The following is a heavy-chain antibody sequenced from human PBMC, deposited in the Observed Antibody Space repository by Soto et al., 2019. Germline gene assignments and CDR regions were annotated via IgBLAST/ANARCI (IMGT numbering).Heavy chain of an antibody. CDR2: SSYNGGT. J-gene: IGHJ4*02. D-gene: IGHD1-1*01. CDR3: ARHRIEVVWRGFDY. V-gene: IGHV4-39*01. Sequence: SETLSLTCTVSADSSTVSDSYWGWLRQPPGKGLQWIGSSSYNGGTFYNPSLKGRVAISVDPSKKHSSLQVTSVSAADTAVYYCARHRIEVVWRGFDYWGQGSPVTVSS. CDR1: ADSSTVSDSY.